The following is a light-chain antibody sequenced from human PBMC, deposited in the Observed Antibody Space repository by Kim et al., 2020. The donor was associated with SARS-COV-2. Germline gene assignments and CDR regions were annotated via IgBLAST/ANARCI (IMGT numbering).Light chain of an antibody. J-gene: IGKJ4*01. Sequence: ATISCKSSQSVLYSSNNNNYLAWYQQKPEQPPKLLIYWASIRESGVPDRFSGSGSGTDFALTISSLQAEDVAVYYCQQYYTTPLTFGGGTKVDIK. CDR3: QQYYTTPLT. CDR1: QSVLYSSNNNNY. CDR2: WAS. V-gene: IGKV4-1*01.